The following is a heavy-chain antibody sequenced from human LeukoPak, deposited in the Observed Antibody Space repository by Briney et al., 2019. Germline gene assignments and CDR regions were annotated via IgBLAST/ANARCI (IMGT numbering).Heavy chain of an antibody. CDR2: ISSSSTTI. D-gene: IGHD3-16*02. Sequence: GGSLRLSCAASGFSFTTYSINWVRQAPGKGLEWVSYISSSSTTIYYADSVKGRFTISRDNAKNSVSLQINSLRAEDTAVYYCARDRVGGRYHYGMDVWGQGTTVTVSS. CDR3: ARDRVGGRYHYGMDV. V-gene: IGHV3-48*04. CDR1: GFSFTTYS. J-gene: IGHJ6*02.